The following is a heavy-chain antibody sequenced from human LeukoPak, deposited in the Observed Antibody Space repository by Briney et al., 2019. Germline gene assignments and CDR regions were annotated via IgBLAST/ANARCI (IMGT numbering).Heavy chain of an antibody. D-gene: IGHD2-2*01. CDR1: GGTFSSYT. CDR2: IIPILGIA. Sequence: SVKVSCKASGGTFSSYTISWVRQAPGQGLEWMGRIIPILGIANYAQKFQGRVTITADKSTSTAYMELSSLRSEDTAVYYCAGDRYCSSTSCFHNWFDPWGQGTLVTVSS. CDR3: AGDRYCSSTSCFHNWFDP. V-gene: IGHV1-69*04. J-gene: IGHJ5*02.